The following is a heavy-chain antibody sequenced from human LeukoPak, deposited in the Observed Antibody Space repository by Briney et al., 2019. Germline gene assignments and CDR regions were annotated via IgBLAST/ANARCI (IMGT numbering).Heavy chain of an antibody. CDR3: VRGGGSEVCDY. J-gene: IGHJ4*02. CDR2: IYHTGNT. V-gene: IGHV4-4*02. CDR1: GDSMSSSNW. Sequence: SETLSLTCAVSGDSMSSSNWWSWVRQPPGKGLEWIGEIYHTGNTNYSPSLKGRVTISADKSKNQFSLNVTSVTAADTAVYYCVRGGGSEVCDYWGQGTLVTVSS. D-gene: IGHD5-12*01.